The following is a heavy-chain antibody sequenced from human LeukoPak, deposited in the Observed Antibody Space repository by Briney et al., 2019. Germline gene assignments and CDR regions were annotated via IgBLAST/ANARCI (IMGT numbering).Heavy chain of an antibody. J-gene: IGHJ1*01. CDR3: AKDWRNGYSSDWYSEGYFPH. CDR2: ISNSGHSS. CDR1: GFTFGSYA. D-gene: IGHD6-25*01. Sequence: GGSLTLSCVGSGFTFGSYAMSWVRQAPGKGLEWVSGISNSGHSSYNADSVKGRFTITRDNSKDTLSPQMNSLRVEDTAIYYCAKDWRNGYSSDWYSEGYFPHWGQGTLVTVSS. V-gene: IGHV3-23*01.